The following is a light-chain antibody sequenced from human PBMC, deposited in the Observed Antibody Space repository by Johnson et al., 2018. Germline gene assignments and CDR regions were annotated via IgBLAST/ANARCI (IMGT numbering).Light chain of an antibody. CDR3: GTWDSSLSAGNV. CDR1: SSNIVNNY. CDR2: ENN. Sequence: QSVLTQPPSVSAAPGQKVTISCSGSSSNIVNNYVSWYQQLPGTAPKLLIYENNKRPSGIPDRFSGSKSGTSATLGITGLQTGDEADHYCGTWDSSLSAGNVFGTGTKVTVL. V-gene: IGLV1-51*02. J-gene: IGLJ1*01.